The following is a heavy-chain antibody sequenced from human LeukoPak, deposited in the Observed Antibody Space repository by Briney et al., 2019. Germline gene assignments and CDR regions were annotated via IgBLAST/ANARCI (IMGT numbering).Heavy chain of an antibody. CDR1: GGSISSSSYY. Sequence: KPSETLSLTCTVSGGSISSSSYYWGWIRQPPGKGLQWIGSIYYSGSTYYNPSLKSRVTISVDTSKNQFSLKLSSVTAADTAVYYCARGTTMARGAFNWFDPWGQGTLVTVSS. D-gene: IGHD3-10*01. CDR2: IYYSGST. CDR3: ARGTTMARGAFNWFDP. J-gene: IGHJ5*02. V-gene: IGHV4-39*01.